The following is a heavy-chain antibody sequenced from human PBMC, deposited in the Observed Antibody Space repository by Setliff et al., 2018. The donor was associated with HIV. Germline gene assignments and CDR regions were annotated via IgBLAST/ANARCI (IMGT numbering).Heavy chain of an antibody. V-gene: IGHV4-38-2*02. CDR1: GYSISSGYY. CDR3: ARDARWLQFPYFDY. CDR2: IFHSGTT. Sequence: PSETLSLTCTVSGYSISSGYYWGFIRQPPGKGLEWIGSIFHSGTTYYNPSLKSRVTMSVDTSENQFSLKLRSVTAADTAVYYCARDARWLQFPYFDYWGQGTLVTVS. J-gene: IGHJ4*01. D-gene: IGHD5-12*01.